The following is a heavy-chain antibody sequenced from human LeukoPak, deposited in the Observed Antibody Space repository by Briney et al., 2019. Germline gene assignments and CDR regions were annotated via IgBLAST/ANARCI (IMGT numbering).Heavy chain of an antibody. CDR1: GGSIGSYY. Sequence: PSETLSLTCTVSGGSIGSYYWSWIRQPPGKGLEWIGYIYYSGSTNYNPSLKSRVTISVDTSKNQFSLKLSSVTAADTAVYYCARDRPAGYSSGWYWNYYYMDVWGKGTTVTVSS. J-gene: IGHJ6*03. D-gene: IGHD6-19*01. CDR2: IYYSGST. V-gene: IGHV4-59*01. CDR3: ARDRPAGYSSGWYWNYYYMDV.